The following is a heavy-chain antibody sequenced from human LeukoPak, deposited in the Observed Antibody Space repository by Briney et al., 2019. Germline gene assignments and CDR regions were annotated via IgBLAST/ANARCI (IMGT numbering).Heavy chain of an antibody. CDR1: GYTFTGYY. V-gene: IGHV1-2*02. CDR2: ISPNNGVT. J-gene: IGHJ4*02. CDR3: ARYSINYGPWFPDF. D-gene: IGHD3-10*01. Sequence: ASVKVSCKASGYTFTGYYMHWVRQAPGQGLEWVGWISPNNGVTLYAQKFQGSVTMTRDTSITTAYMEVNSLRSDDTAVFFCARYSINYGPWFPDFWGQGTLVTVSS.